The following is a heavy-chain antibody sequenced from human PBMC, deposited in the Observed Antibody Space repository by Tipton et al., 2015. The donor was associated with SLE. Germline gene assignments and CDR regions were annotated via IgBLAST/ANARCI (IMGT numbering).Heavy chain of an antibody. CDR2: INHSGST. CDR1: GGSFSGYY. CDR3: ARTGSSGWIPPHWFDP. D-gene: IGHD6-19*01. Sequence: TLSLTCAVYGGSFSGYYWSWIRQPPGKGLEWIGEINHSGSTNYNPSLKSRVTISVDTSKNQFSLKLSSVTAADTAVYYCARTGSSGWIPPHWFDPWGQGTLVTVSS. V-gene: IGHV4-34*01. J-gene: IGHJ5*02.